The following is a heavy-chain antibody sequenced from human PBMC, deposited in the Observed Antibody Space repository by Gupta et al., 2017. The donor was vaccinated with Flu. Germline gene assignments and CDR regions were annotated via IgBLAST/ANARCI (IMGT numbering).Heavy chain of an antibody. D-gene: IGHD1-1*01. CDR3: VQFQLLDDY. Sequence: GGVVHPGGSLRLTCAVSGVTFTTYDFNWVRQAPGKGLEWVSHISSSGSTTHYADSVKGRFTHSRDDSKTSLHLQMNSLRAEDTAGYYCVQFQLLDDYWGPGTQVTVSS. V-gene: IGHV3-48*03. CDR1: GVTFTTYD. J-gene: IGHJ4*02. CDR2: ISSSGSTT.